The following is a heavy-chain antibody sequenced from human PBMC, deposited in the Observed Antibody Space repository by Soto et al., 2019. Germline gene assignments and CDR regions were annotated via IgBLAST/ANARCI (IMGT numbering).Heavy chain of an antibody. V-gene: IGHV3-66*01. CDR1: GFTVGNNY. D-gene: IGHD4-17*01. Sequence: EVRLVESGGGLVQPGGSLRLSCAASGFTVGNNYMSWVRQAPGKGLEWVSVTYSGGDTRYAASVKGKFTMSRDSTKNTVYLQMASLIAEDTAVYFCARNDPVTALGYWGQGSLVTVSS. CDR3: ARNDPVTALGY. J-gene: IGHJ4*02. CDR2: TYSGGDT.